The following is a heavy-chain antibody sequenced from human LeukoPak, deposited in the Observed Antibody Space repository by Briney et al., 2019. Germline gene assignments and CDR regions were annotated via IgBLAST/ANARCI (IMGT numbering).Heavy chain of an antibody. CDR1: GYTLTNYA. J-gene: IGHJ4*02. V-gene: IGHV7-4-1*02. CDR3: ARVQGYCSTTSCYPHY. D-gene: IGHD2-2*01. CDR2: INTNTGNP. Sequence: ASVKVSCTASGYTLTNYALNWVRQAPGQGLEWMGWINTNTGNPTYAQGFTGRFVFSLDTSVNTAYLQISSLKAEDTAIYYCARVQGYCSTTSCYPHYWGQGTLVTVSS.